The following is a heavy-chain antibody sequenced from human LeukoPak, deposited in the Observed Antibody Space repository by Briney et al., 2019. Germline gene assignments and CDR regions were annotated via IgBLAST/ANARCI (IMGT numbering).Heavy chain of an antibody. D-gene: IGHD3-22*01. CDR2: IYYSGST. J-gene: IGHJ4*02. V-gene: IGHV4-39*01. CDR1: GGSISSSSYY. Sequence: PSETLSLTCTVSGGSISSSSYYWGWIRQPPGKGLEWIGSIYYSGSTYYNPSLKSRVTISVDTSKNQFSLKLSSVTAADTAVYYCAKQFQIGVNYFDYWGQGTPVTVSS. CDR3: AKQFQIGVNYFDY.